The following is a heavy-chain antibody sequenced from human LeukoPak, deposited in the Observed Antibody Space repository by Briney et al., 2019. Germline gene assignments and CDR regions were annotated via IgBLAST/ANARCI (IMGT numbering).Heavy chain of an antibody. V-gene: IGHV3-7*01. CDR3: AGGPGFLIDC. CDR2: INQNGNEK. Sequence: GESLRLSCAASGFTFRNHWMTWVRQAPGKGLEWVANINQNGNEKNYLDSMKGRLTISRDNANNLVFLQMNSLRIEDTAVYYCAGGPGFLIDCWGHGTLVTVSS. D-gene: IGHD3-3*01. CDR1: GFTFRNHW. J-gene: IGHJ4*01.